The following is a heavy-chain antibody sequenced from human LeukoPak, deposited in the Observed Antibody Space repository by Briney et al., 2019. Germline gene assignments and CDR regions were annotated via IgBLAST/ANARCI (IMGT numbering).Heavy chain of an antibody. CDR2: VYTSGST. Sequence: SETLSLTCTVSGGSISSYYWSWIRQPAGKGLEWIGRVYTSGSTNYNPSLKSRVTMSVDTSKNQFSLKLSSVTAADTAVYYCARDLGYCSSTSCYNWFDPWGQGTLVTVSS. J-gene: IGHJ5*02. V-gene: IGHV4-4*07. D-gene: IGHD2-2*01. CDR3: ARDLGYCSSTSCYNWFDP. CDR1: GGSISSYY.